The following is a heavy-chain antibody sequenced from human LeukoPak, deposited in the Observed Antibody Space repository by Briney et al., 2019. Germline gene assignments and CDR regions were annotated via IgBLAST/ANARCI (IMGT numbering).Heavy chain of an antibody. J-gene: IGHJ6*02. V-gene: IGHV1-2*02. CDR3: ARVRIGQQLDKYYYYAMDV. CDR2: SNPKSGGT. Sequence: GASLKVSCKASGYTFTGYYMHWVRQAPGQGLEWIGWSNPKSGGTNYAQKFQGRVSMTTDTSISTAYMEVSRLRSDDTAVYYCARVRIGQQLDKYYYYAMDVWGQGTTVTVSS. D-gene: IGHD6-13*01. CDR1: GYTFTGYY.